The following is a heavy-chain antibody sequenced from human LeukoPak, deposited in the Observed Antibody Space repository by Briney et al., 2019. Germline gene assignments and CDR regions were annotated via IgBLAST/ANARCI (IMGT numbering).Heavy chain of an antibody. CDR3: ARENSSGYYLVHSGAFDI. CDR1: GGSISSGSYY. CDR2: IYTNGST. V-gene: IGHV4-61*02. D-gene: IGHD3-22*01. Sequence: SQTLSLTCTVSGGSISSGSYYWSWIRQPAGKGLEWIGRIYTNGSTNYNPSLKSRVTISVDTSKNQFSLKLSSVTAADTAVYYCARENSSGYYLVHSGAFDIWGQGTMDTVSS. J-gene: IGHJ3*02.